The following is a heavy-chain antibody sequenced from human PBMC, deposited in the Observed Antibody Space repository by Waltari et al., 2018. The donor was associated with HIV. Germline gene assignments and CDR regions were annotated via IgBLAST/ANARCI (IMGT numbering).Heavy chain of an antibody. CDR1: GFTFNTFA. J-gene: IGHJ3*01. Sequence: QLLESGGGLVKPGGSLRLSCVASGFTFNTFAMNWVRQAQGKGLEWLSSISGSGGNKYYADSVKGRISISRENSQNTVYLQINSLRVDDTATYYCAKTVPTVTSIFEGLDVWGQGAMVIVSS. D-gene: IGHD4-17*01. V-gene: IGHV3-23*01. CDR3: AKTVPTVTSIFEGLDV. CDR2: ISGSGGNK.